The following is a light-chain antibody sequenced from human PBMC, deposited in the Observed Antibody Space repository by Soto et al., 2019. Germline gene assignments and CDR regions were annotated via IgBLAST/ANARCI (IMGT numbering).Light chain of an antibody. CDR2: GAS. CDR1: QTVTSSY. CDR3: QQYVPSPWT. J-gene: IGKJ1*01. Sequence: EPVWMSTQGKRVVSGDGVDLGARSVIQTVTSSYLAWYQQKPGQAPRLLMYGASIRTSGIPDRFSGSGSGTAFTLTMRRLEPEDFAVYYCQQYVPSPWTFGQGTKVDIK. V-gene: IGKV3-20*01.